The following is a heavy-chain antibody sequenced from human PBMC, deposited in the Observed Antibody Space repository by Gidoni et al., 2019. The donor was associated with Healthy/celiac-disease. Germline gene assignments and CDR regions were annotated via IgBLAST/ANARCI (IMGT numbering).Heavy chain of an antibody. Sequence: QVQLVESGGGVVQPGRSLRLSCPASGFTFSSYAMHWVRQAPGKGLEWVAVISYDGSNKYYADSVKGRFTISRDNSKNTLYLQMNSLRAEDTAVYYCARGDRYFDWLSLWGQGTLVTVSS. D-gene: IGHD3-9*01. CDR3: ARGDRYFDWLSL. CDR2: ISYDGSNK. CDR1: GFTFSSYA. V-gene: IGHV3-30-3*01. J-gene: IGHJ5*02.